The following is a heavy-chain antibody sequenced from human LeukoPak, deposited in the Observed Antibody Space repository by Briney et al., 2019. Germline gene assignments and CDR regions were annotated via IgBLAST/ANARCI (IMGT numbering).Heavy chain of an antibody. Sequence: HAGGSLRLSCAASGFTFSSYGMSWVRQAPGKGLEWVSGISWNSGSIGYADSVKGRFTISRDNAKNSLYLQMNSLRAEDTALYYCAKDSHYGSGSYYDYWGQGTLVTVSS. CDR1: GFTFSSYG. CDR3: AKDSHYGSGSYYDY. V-gene: IGHV3-9*01. J-gene: IGHJ4*02. D-gene: IGHD3-10*01. CDR2: ISWNSGSI.